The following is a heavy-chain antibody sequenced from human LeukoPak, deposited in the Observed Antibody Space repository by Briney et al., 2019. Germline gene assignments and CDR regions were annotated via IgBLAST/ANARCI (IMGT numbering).Heavy chain of an antibody. Sequence: ASVKVSCKASGYTFTSYGISWVRQAPGQGLEWMGWISAYNGNTNYAQKLQGRVTMTTDTSTSTAYMELRSLRSDDTAVYYCARTKEYNWNYRYYFDFWGQGTLVTVSS. V-gene: IGHV1-18*01. CDR3: ARTKEYNWNYRYYFDF. J-gene: IGHJ4*02. CDR2: ISAYNGNT. CDR1: GYTFTSYG. D-gene: IGHD1-7*01.